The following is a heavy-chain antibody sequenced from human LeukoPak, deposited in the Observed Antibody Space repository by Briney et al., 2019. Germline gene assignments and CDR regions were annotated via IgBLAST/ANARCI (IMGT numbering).Heavy chain of an antibody. CDR3: ARLVPDDYGDPDAYDI. J-gene: IGHJ3*02. Sequence: SETLSLTCTVSGYSLSSGYYWGWIRQPPGKGLEWIGYIYFSGSTYYNPSLKSRVTISVDTSKNQFSLKLSSVTAADTAVYYCARLVPDDYGDPDAYDIWGQGTMVIVSS. D-gene: IGHD4-17*01. V-gene: IGHV4-38-2*02. CDR1: GYSLSSGYY. CDR2: IYFSGST.